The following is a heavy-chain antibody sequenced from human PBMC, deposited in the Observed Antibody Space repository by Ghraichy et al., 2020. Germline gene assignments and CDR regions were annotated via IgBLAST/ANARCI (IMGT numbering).Heavy chain of an antibody. J-gene: IGHJ5*02. D-gene: IGHD2-21*02. CDR1: GGSIRSYY. CDR3: ARDLGFCGADCSNWFDP. CDR2: VYSTGST. Sequence: SETLSLTCTVSGGSIRSYYWSWIRQAPGRGLEWIGYVYSTGSTSYNPSLKSRVTITLDTSKRQFSLWLTSVTAADTAVYYCARDLGFCGADCSNWFDPWGQGTLVTVSS. V-gene: IGHV4-59*01.